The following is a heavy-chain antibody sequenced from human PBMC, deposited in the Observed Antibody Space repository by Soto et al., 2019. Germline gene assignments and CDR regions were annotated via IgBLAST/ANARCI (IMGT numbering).Heavy chain of an antibody. CDR2: INHSGGT. CDR3: GRGWGRRDY. J-gene: IGHJ4*02. Sequence: PSETLSLTCAVYGGSFSGYYWSWIRQPPGKGLEWIGEINHSGGTNYNPSLKSRVTISVDTSKNQFSLKLSSVTAADTAVYYCGRGWGRRDYWGQGTLVTVSS. V-gene: IGHV4-34*01. CDR1: GGSFSGYY. D-gene: IGHD7-27*01.